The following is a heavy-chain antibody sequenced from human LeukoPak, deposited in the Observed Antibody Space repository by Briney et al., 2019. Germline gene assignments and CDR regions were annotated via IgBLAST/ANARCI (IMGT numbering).Heavy chain of an antibody. V-gene: IGHV1-2*02. D-gene: IGHD3-16*01. CDR3: ARDSSHLYANYYYYYGMDV. Sequence: GASVKVSCKASGYTFTGYYMHWVRQAPGQGLEWMGWINPNSGSTNYAQKFQGRVTMTRDTSISTAYMELSRLRSDDTAVYYYARDSSHLYANYYYYYGMDVWGQGTTVTVSS. J-gene: IGHJ6*02. CDR1: GYTFTGYY. CDR2: INPNSGST.